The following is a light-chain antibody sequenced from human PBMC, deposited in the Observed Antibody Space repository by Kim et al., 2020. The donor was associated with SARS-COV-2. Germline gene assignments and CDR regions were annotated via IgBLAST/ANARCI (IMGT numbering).Light chain of an antibody. CDR1: QYITNY. J-gene: IGKJ4*01. Sequence: DIQMTQSPSSLSASVRDRVTITCQASQYITNYLNWYQQKPGKAPKLLIYDASNLETGVPSRFSGGGSGTDFTFTISGLQPEDVATYYCQQYNYLPPVFGGGTKVDIK. CDR3: QQYNYLPPV. CDR2: DAS. V-gene: IGKV1-33*01.